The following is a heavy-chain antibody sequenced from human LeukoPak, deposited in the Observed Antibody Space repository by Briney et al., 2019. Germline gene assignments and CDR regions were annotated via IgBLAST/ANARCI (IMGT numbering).Heavy chain of an antibody. CDR1: GFTFSSYA. J-gene: IGHJ4*02. Sequence: GGTLRLSCAASGFTFSSYAMSWVRQAPGKGLEWVSAISGSGGSTYYADSVKGRFTISRDNSKNTLYLQMNSLRAEDTAVYYCAKLSTTGYDFWSGYYFDYWGQGTLVTVSS. CDR2: ISGSGGST. V-gene: IGHV3-23*01. D-gene: IGHD3-3*01. CDR3: AKLSTTGYDFWSGYYFDY.